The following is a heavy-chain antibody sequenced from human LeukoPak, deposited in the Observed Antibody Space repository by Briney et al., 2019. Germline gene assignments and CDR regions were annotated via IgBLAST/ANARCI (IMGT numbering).Heavy chain of an antibody. D-gene: IGHD2-15*01. V-gene: IGHV3-7*01. CDR1: GFMFSNYW. Sequence: GGSLRLSCAASGFMFSNYWMTWVRQAPGKGLEWVANIKREGSEKHYVESVKGRLTISRDNVKNLLYLQMNSLRAEDTAVYYCARLPADDSVFDHWGQGTLVTVSS. CDR3: ARLPADDSVFDH. J-gene: IGHJ4*02. CDR2: IKREGSEK.